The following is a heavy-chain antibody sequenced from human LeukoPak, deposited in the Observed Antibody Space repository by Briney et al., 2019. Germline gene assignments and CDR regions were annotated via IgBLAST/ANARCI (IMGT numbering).Heavy chain of an antibody. J-gene: IGHJ4*02. CDR2: ISSNGGST. Sequence: PGGSLRLSCSASGFTFSSYAMHWVRQAPGKGLEYVSAISSNGGSTYYADSVKGRFTISRDNSKNTLYLQMSSLRAEDTAVYYCARDSSSWYQLGTDYFDYWGQGTLVTVSS. D-gene: IGHD6-13*01. CDR1: GFTFSSYA. V-gene: IGHV3-64D*06. CDR3: ARDSSSWYQLGTDYFDY.